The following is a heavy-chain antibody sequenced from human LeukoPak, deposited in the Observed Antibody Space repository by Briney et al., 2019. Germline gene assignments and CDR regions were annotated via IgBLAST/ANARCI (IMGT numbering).Heavy chain of an antibody. J-gene: IGHJ5*02. CDR2: IIPIFGTA. Sequence: SVKVSCKASGGTFSSYAISWVRQAPGQGLEWMGGIIPIFGTANYAQKFQGRVTITADESTSTAYMELSSLGSEDTAVYYCARNRDSSGSFAGFDPWGQGTLVTVSS. V-gene: IGHV1-69*13. D-gene: IGHD3-22*01. CDR1: GGTFSSYA. CDR3: ARNRDSSGSFAGFDP.